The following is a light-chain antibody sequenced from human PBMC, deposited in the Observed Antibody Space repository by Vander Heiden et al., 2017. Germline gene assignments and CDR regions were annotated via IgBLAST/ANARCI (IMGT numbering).Light chain of an antibody. V-gene: IGKV3D-7*01. CDR2: ATS. CDR1: QRVSSSY. Sequence: EVLLTQSPATLSLSPGERATLSCRASQRVSSSYLSWYQHKPGLAPRLLIYATSTRATGIPARFSGSGSVTDFTLTISSLQPEDFAVYYCQQDYILPYTFGQGTKLESK. CDR3: QQDYILPYT. J-gene: IGKJ2*01.